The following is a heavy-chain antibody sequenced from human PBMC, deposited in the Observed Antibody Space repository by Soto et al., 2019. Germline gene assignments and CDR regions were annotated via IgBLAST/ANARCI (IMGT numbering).Heavy chain of an antibody. D-gene: IGHD3-3*01. V-gene: IGHV3-73*01. CDR3: TLGTYYDFWSGPGGLDP. CDR2: IRSKANSYAT. CDR1: GFTFSGSA. J-gene: IGHJ5*02. Sequence: GSQRLSRASSGFTFSGSAMHWVRQASGKGLEWVGRIRSKANSYATAYAASVKGRFTISRDDSKNTAYLQMNSLKTEDTAVYYCTLGTYYDFWSGPGGLDPWGQGTLVTVS.